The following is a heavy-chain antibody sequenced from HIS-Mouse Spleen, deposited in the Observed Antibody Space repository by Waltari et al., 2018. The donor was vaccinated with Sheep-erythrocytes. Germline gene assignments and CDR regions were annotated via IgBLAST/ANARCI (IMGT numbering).Heavy chain of an antibody. CDR1: GFTFSSYW. CDR3: ARAVAGTPDAFDI. V-gene: IGHV3-7*01. CDR2: IKQDGSEK. Sequence: EVQLVESGGGLVQPGGSLRLSCAASGFTFSSYWMSWVRQAPGKGLGGVDNIKQDGSEKYYVDSVKGRFTISRDNAKNSLYLQMNSLRAEDTAVYYCARAVAGTPDAFDIWGQGTMVTVSS. D-gene: IGHD1-7*01. J-gene: IGHJ3*02.